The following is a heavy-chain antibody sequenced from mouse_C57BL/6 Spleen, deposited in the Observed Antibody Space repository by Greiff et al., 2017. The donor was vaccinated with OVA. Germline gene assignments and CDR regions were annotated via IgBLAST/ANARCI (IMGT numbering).Heavy chain of an antibody. CDR2: IYPGGGYT. J-gene: IGHJ1*03. Sequence: QVQLQQSGAELVRPGTSVKMSCKASGYTFTNYWIGWAKQRPGHGLEWIGDIYPGGGYTNYNEKFKGKATLTADKSSSTAYMQFSSLTSEDSAIYYCARKGGYGSSFYWYFDVWGTGTTVTVSS. V-gene: IGHV1-63*01. CDR1: GYTFTNYW. D-gene: IGHD1-1*01. CDR3: ARKGGYGSSFYWYFDV.